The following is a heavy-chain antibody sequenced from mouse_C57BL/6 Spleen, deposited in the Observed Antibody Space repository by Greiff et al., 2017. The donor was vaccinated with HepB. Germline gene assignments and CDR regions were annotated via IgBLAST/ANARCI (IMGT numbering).Heavy chain of an antibody. Sequence: VQLQQPGTELVKPGASVKLSCKASGYTFTSYWMHWVKQRPGQGLEWIGNINPSNGGTNYNEKFKSKATLTVDKSSSTAYMQLSSLTSEDSAVYYCARQGGNYVKGISYAMDYWGQGTSVTVAS. CDR1: GYTFTSYW. D-gene: IGHD2-1*01. V-gene: IGHV1-53*01. CDR3: ARQGGNYVKGISYAMDY. J-gene: IGHJ4*01. CDR2: INPSNGGT.